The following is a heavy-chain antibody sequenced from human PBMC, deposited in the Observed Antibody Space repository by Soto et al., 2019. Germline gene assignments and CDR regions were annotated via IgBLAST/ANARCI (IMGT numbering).Heavy chain of an antibody. CDR1: GYPFTGHY. V-gene: IGHV1-2*02. CDR3: AVSNCGGDCYSLFWVVDF. CDR2: INPNSGDT. J-gene: IGHJ4*02. Sequence: QAQLVQSGAELKKPGASVKVSCQASGYPFTGHYMHWVRQAPGQGLEWMGWINPNSGDTDYAQKFRDRVTMTRDTSITTGYMELSRLRSDDTAVYYCAVSNCGGDCYSLFWVVDFWGQGTLVTVSS. D-gene: IGHD2-21*02.